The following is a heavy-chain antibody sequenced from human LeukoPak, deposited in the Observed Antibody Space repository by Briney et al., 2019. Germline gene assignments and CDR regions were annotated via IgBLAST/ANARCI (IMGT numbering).Heavy chain of an antibody. CDR3: ARGHGYYDFWSSRPYGMDV. CDR1: GGSFSGYY. J-gene: IGHJ6*02. D-gene: IGHD3-3*01. CDR2: INHSGST. V-gene: IGHV4-34*01. Sequence: SETLSLTCAVYGGSFSGYYWSWIRQPPGKGLEWIGEINHSGSTNYNPSLKSRVTISVDTSKNQFSLKLSSVTAADTAVYYCARGHGYYDFWSSRPYGMDVWGQGTTVTVSS.